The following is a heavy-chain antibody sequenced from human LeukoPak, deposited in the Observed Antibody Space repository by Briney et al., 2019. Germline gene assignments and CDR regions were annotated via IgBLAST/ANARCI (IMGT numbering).Heavy chain of an antibody. CDR2: IYWNDDK. J-gene: IGHJ6*03. CDR1: GFSLSTSGVG. V-gene: IGHV2-5*01. D-gene: IGHD5-12*01. CDR3: AHTLGYSGYDYYYYYYMDV. Sequence: SGPTLVNPTQTLTLTCTFSGFSLSTSGVGVGWIRQPPGKALEWLSLIYWNDDKRYSQSLKSRLTITKDTSKNQVVLTMTNMDPVDTATYYCAHTLGYSGYDYYYYYYMDVWGKGTTVTVSS.